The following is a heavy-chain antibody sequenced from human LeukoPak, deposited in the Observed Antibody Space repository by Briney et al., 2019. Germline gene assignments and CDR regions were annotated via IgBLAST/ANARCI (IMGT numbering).Heavy chain of an antibody. Sequence: PSETLSLTCAVYGGSFSGYYWSWIRQPPGKGLEWIGEINHSGSTNYNPSLKSRVTISVDTSKNQFSLKLSSLTAADTAVYYCARGYDFWSGYLDWGQGTLVTASS. CDR1: GGSFSGYY. CDR2: INHSGST. J-gene: IGHJ4*02. D-gene: IGHD3-3*01. CDR3: ARGYDFWSGYLD. V-gene: IGHV4-34*01.